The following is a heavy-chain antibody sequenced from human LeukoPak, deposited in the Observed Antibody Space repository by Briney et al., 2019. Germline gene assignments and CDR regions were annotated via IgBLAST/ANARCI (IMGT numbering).Heavy chain of an antibody. Sequence: GGSLGLSCAASGFTVSSNYMSWVRQAPGKGLEWVSVIYSGGSTYYADSVKGRFTISRDNSKNTLYLQMNSLRAKDTAVYYCAKDHPHYFNYYDSSGYYSNYFDYWGQGTLVTVSS. CDR1: GFTVSSNY. CDR3: AKDHPHYFNYYDSSGYYSNYFDY. D-gene: IGHD3-22*01. V-gene: IGHV3-66*02. CDR2: IYSGGST. J-gene: IGHJ4*02.